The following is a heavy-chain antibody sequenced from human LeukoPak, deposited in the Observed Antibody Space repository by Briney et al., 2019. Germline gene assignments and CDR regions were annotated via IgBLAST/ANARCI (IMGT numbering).Heavy chain of an antibody. Sequence: GGSLRLSCAASGFTFSSYGMHWVRQAPGKGLEWVAVISYDGSNKYYADSVKGRFTISRDNSKSTLYLQMNSLRAEDTAVYYCAKDHSGEQQLVLDYWGQGTLVTVSS. CDR3: AKDHSGEQQLVLDY. J-gene: IGHJ4*02. CDR1: GFTFSSYG. V-gene: IGHV3-30*18. CDR2: ISYDGSNK. D-gene: IGHD6-13*01.